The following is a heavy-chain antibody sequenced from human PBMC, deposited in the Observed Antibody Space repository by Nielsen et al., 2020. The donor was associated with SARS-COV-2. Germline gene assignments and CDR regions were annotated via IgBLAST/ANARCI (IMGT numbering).Heavy chain of an antibody. J-gene: IGHJ6*03. CDR3: AREDGYYYFIDV. CDR1: GGSISSGVYY. V-gene: IGHV4-31*03. CDR2: SYYSGSA. Sequence: LRLSCTVSGGSISSGVYYWSWIRQLPGKGLEWIGYSYYSGSAHYNLSLRSRVTISVDTSKNQFSLELSSVTAADTAVYYCAREDGYYYFIDVWGKGTTVTVSS. D-gene: IGHD5-24*01.